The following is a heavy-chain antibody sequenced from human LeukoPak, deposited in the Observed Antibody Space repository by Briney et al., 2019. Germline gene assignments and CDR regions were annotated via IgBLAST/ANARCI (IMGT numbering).Heavy chain of an antibody. V-gene: IGHV5-51*01. CDR2: IYPGDSDT. CDR1: GYSFTSYW. Sequence: GESLKISCKGSGYSFTSYWIGWVRQMPGKGLEWMGIIYPGDSDTRYSPSFQGQVTISADKSISTAYLQWSSLKASDTAMYYCARQVGSGSYYYDSSGYPDYWGQGTLVTVSS. J-gene: IGHJ4*02. CDR3: ARQVGSGSYYYDSSGYPDY. D-gene: IGHD3-22*01.